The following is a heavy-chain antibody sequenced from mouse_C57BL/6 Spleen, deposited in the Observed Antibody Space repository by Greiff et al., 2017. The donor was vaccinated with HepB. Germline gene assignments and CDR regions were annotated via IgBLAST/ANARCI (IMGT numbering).Heavy chain of an antibody. V-gene: IGHV1-50*01. Sequence: VQLQQPGAELVKPGASVKLSCKASGYTFTSYWMQWVKQRPGQGLEWIGEIYPSDSYTNYNQKFKGKATLTVDTSSSTAYMQLSSLTSEDSAVYYCARGLTGTENYYAMDYWGQGTSVTVSS. D-gene: IGHD4-1*01. CDR3: ARGLTGTENYYAMDY. CDR1: GYTFTSYW. CDR2: IYPSDSYT. J-gene: IGHJ4*01.